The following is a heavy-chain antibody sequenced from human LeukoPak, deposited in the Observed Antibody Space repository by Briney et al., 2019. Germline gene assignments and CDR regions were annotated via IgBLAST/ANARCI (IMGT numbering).Heavy chain of an antibody. D-gene: IGHD3-10*01. V-gene: IGHV4-39*07. J-gene: IGHJ4*02. CDR2: IYYSGST. Sequence: SETLSLTCTVSGGSISSSSYYWGWIRQPPGKGLEWIGSIYYSGSTYYNPSLKSRVTISVDTSKNQFSLKLSSVTAADTAVYYCASTYYYGSDPFDYWGQGTLVTVSS. CDR3: ASTYYYGSDPFDY. CDR1: GGSISSSSYY.